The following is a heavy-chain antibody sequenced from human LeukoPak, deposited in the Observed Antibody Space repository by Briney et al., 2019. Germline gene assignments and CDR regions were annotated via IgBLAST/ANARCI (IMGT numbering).Heavy chain of an antibody. J-gene: IGHJ4*02. CDR3: AKLRFLEWLSPPGY. CDR1: GFTFSSYG. CDR2: IRYDGSNK. V-gene: IGHV3-30*02. Sequence: GGSLRLSCAASGFTFSSYGMHWVRQAPGKGLEWVAFIRYDGSNKYYADSVKGRFTISRDNSKNTLYLQMNSLRAEDTAVYYCAKLRFLEWLSPPGYWGQGTLVTVSS. D-gene: IGHD3-3*01.